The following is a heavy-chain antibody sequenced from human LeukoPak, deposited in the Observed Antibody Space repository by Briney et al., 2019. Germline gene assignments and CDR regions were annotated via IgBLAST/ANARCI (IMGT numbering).Heavy chain of an antibody. V-gene: IGHV4-59*01. CDR3: ARVTGYVIEDYFDY. Sequence: PSETLSLTCTVSGGSISSYYWSWLRQRPGKGLEWIGYIYYSGSTNYNPSLKSRVTISVDTSKNQFSLRLSSVTAADTAVYYCARVTGYVIEDYFDYWGQGTLVTVSS. J-gene: IGHJ4*02. D-gene: IGHD3-22*01. CDR2: IYYSGST. CDR1: GGSISSYY.